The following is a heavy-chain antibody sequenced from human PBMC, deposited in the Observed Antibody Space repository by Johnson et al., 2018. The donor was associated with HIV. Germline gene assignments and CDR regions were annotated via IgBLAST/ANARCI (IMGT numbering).Heavy chain of an antibody. Sequence: QEQLVESGGGVVQPGRSLRLSCAASGFTFSTYGMHWVRQAPGKGLEWVAVTSYDGGNKYYADSVKGRLTISRDNSKNSLYLQMNSLRAEDTAVYYCASLIWGGGFDIWGQGTMVTVSS. CDR1: GFTFSTYG. J-gene: IGHJ3*02. V-gene: IGHV3-30*19. CDR2: TSYDGGNK. D-gene: IGHD3-16*01. CDR3: ASLIWGGGFDI.